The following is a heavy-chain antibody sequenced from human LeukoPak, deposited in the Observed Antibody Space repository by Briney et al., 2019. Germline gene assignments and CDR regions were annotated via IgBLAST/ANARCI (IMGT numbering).Heavy chain of an antibody. CDR3: ARMGYFDWLQYMDV. J-gene: IGHJ6*03. CDR1: GYSISSGYY. Sequence: SETLSLTCTVSGYSISSGYYWGWIRQPAGKGLEWIGRIYTSGSTNYNPSLKSRVTISVDTSKNHFSLKLSSVTAADTAVYYCARMGYFDWLQYMDVWGKGTTVTISS. D-gene: IGHD3-9*01. CDR2: IYTSGST. V-gene: IGHV4-61*02.